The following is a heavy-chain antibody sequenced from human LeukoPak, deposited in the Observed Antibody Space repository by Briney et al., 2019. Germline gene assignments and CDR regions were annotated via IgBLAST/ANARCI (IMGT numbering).Heavy chain of an antibody. CDR2: MNPNSGNT. Sequence: GASVTVSCKASGYTFTSYDINWVRQATGQGLEWMGWMNPNSGNTGYAQKFQGRVTITRNTSISTAYMELSSLRSEDTAVYYCARDRLLWFGELSYFDYWGQGTLVTVSS. V-gene: IGHV1-8*03. CDR3: ARDRLLWFGELSYFDY. D-gene: IGHD3-10*01. CDR1: GYTFTSYD. J-gene: IGHJ4*02.